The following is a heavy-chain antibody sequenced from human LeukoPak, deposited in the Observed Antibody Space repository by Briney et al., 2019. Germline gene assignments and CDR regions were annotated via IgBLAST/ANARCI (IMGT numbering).Heavy chain of an antibody. CDR2: ITSSSSFI. J-gene: IGHJ3*02. D-gene: IGHD5-12*01. V-gene: IGHV3-21*01. Sequence: GGSLRLSCAASRFSFSSYSMNWVRQAPGKGLEWVSSITSSSSFIYYADSVKGRFAISRDNARNSLYLQMNSLRAEDTAVYYCARGAGGYDWNDAFDIWGQGTMVTVSS. CDR3: ARGAGGYDWNDAFDI. CDR1: RFSFSSYS.